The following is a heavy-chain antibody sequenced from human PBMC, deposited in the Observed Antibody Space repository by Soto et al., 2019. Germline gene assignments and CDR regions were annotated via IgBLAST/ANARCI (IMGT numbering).Heavy chain of an antibody. Sequence: SVKVSCKASGGTFGSYAISWVRQAPGQGLEWMGGIIPIFGTANYAQKFQGRVTITADESTSTAYMELSSLRSEDTAVYYCARNADGLNYYDSSGYYYLYWYDPWGQGTLVTVSS. CDR3: ARNADGLNYYDSSGYYYLYWYDP. CDR2: IIPIFGTA. CDR1: GGTFGSYA. J-gene: IGHJ5*02. V-gene: IGHV1-69*13. D-gene: IGHD3-22*01.